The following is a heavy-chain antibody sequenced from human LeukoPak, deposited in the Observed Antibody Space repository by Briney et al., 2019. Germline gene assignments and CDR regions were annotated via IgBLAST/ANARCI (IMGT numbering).Heavy chain of an antibody. CDR1: GFPFGSYA. CDR2: IRYDGNIQ. J-gene: IGHJ4*02. Sequence: GGSLRLSCAVAGFPFGSYAMHWVRQAPGKGLEWVAFIRYDGNIQYYADSVKGRFTISRDNSKDTLYLQMSSLRAEDTAVYYCAKGGLRQQLVWARIYYFDYWGQGTLVTVSS. D-gene: IGHD6-13*01. CDR3: AKGGLRQQLVWARIYYFDY. V-gene: IGHV3-30*02.